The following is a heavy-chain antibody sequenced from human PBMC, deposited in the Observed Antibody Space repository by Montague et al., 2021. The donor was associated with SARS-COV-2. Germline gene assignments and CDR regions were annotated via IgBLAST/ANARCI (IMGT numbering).Heavy chain of an antibody. V-gene: IGHV4-39*01. D-gene: IGHD3-9*01. Sequence: SETLSLTCTVSGGSISSSSYYWGWIRQPPGKGLEWIGSIYYSGSTYYNPSLKSRVTISVDTSKNQFSLKLSSVTAADTAVYYCATYYDILTGYYIDAFDIWGQGKMVPVSS. CDR3: ATYYDILTGYYIDAFDI. CDR1: GGSISSSSYY. J-gene: IGHJ3*02. CDR2: IYYSGST.